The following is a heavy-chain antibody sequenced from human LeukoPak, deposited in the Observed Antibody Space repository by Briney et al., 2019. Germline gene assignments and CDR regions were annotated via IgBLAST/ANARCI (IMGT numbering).Heavy chain of an antibody. D-gene: IGHD4-17*01. CDR2: IKQDGSEN. Sequence: GGSLRPSCATSVFIFSNYWMSWVRQAPGKGLEWVANIKQDGSENYYVDSVKGRFTISRDDAKTSLYLQMNSLRAEDTAVYYCARAPDTVTRNYYYYYMDVWGKGTTVTIS. CDR3: ARAPDTVTRNYYYYYMDV. J-gene: IGHJ6*03. V-gene: IGHV3-7*01. CDR1: VFIFSNYW.